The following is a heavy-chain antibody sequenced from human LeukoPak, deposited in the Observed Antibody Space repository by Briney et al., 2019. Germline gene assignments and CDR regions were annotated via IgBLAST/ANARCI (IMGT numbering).Heavy chain of an antibody. V-gene: IGHV3-7*01. J-gene: IGHJ4*02. CDR1: GFTFSTYW. CDR2: IKEDGSEK. CDR3: ARVTQARPYDY. Sequence: GGSLRLSCVASGFTFSTYWMGWVRQAPGKGLEWVANIKEDGSEKYSVDSMKGRCTISRDNARNSLYLQMNSLRAEDTAAYYCARVTQARPYDYWGQGTLVTVSS. D-gene: IGHD2-21*02.